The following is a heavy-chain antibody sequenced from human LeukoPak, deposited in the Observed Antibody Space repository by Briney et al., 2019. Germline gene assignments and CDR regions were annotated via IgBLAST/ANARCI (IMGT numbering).Heavy chain of an antibody. Sequence: GASVKVSRTASGYTFTSYGISWVRQAPGQGLEWMGWTSAYNGNTNYAQKLQGRVTMTTDTSTSTAYMELRSLRSDDTAVYYCARTSPYGSGRPYYFDYWGQGTLVTVSS. CDR3: ARTSPYGSGRPYYFDY. CDR2: TSAYNGNT. D-gene: IGHD3-10*01. J-gene: IGHJ4*02. CDR1: GYTFTSYG. V-gene: IGHV1-18*01.